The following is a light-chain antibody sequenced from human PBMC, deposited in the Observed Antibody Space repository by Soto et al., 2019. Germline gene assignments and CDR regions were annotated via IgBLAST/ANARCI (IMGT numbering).Light chain of an antibody. V-gene: IGLV1-40*01. J-gene: IGLJ1*01. Sequence: QSVLTQPPSVSGAPGQRVTISCTGSSSNIGAGYDVHWYQQLPGTAPKLLIYGNSNLPSGVPDRFSGSKSGTSASLAITGLQAEDEADYYCQSYDSSLSALFGTGTKHTVL. CDR3: QSYDSSLSAL. CDR1: SSNIGAGYD. CDR2: GNS.